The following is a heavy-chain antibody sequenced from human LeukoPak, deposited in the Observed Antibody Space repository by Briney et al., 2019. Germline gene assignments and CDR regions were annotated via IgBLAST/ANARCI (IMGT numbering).Heavy chain of an antibody. CDR1: GGSISSSSYY. Sequence: SETLSLTCTVSGGSISSSSYYWGWIRQPPGKGLEWIGSIYYSGSTYYSPSLKSRVTISVDTSKNQFSLKLSSVTAADTAVYYCARYHSNYYDSSGSDAFDIWGRGTMVTVSS. V-gene: IGHV4-39*07. CDR3: ARYHSNYYDSSGSDAFDI. CDR2: IYYSGST. J-gene: IGHJ3*02. D-gene: IGHD3-22*01.